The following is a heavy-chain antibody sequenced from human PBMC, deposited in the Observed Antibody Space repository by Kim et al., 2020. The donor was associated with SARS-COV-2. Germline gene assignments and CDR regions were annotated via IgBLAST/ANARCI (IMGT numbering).Heavy chain of an antibody. D-gene: IGHD6-19*01. CDR2: ISYDGSNK. V-gene: IGHV3-30*18. CDR1: GFTFSSYG. J-gene: IGHJ6*02. CDR3: AKEEGSGYSSGWTYYYYGMDV. Sequence: GGSLRLSCAASGFTFSSYGMHWVRQAPGKGLEWVAVISYDGSNKYYADSVKGRFTISRDNSKNTLYLQMNSLRAEDTAVYYCAKEEGSGYSSGWTYYYYGMDVLGPGTTGTVSS.